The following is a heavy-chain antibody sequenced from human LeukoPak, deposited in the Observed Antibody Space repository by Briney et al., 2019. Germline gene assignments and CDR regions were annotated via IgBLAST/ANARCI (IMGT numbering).Heavy chain of an antibody. D-gene: IGHD6-19*01. CDR2: ISWISGSI. CDR3: AKVAVARTDYYYYMDV. Sequence: GGSLRLSCAASGFTFDDYAMHWVRQAPGKGLEWVSGISWISGSIGYADSVKGRFTISRDNAKNSLYLQMTSLRAEDTASYYCAKVAVARTDYYYYMDVWGNGTTVTVSS. J-gene: IGHJ6*03. V-gene: IGHV3-9*01. CDR1: GFTFDDYA.